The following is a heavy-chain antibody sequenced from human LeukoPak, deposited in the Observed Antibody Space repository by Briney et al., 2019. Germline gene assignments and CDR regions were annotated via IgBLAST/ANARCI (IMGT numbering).Heavy chain of an antibody. D-gene: IGHD3-9*01. CDR1: GGSISSGGYS. CDR3: ARGLVLYDILTFDY. V-gene: IGHV4-30-2*01. CDR2: IYHSGST. Sequence: SETLSLTCAVSGGSISSGGYSWSWIRQPPGKGLEWIGYIYHSGSTYYNPSLKSRVTISVDRSKDQFSLKLSSVTAADTAVYYCARGLVLYDILTFDYWGQGTLVTVSS. J-gene: IGHJ4*02.